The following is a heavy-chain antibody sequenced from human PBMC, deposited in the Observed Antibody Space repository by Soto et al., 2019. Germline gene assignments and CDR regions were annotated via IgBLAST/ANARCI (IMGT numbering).Heavy chain of an antibody. J-gene: IGHJ5*02. Sequence: SETLSLTCTVSGGSISSYYWSWIRQPPGKGLEWIGYIFYSGSTNYNPSLKSRVTISADTSKNQFSLKLSSVTAADTAVYYCARGHSSGWYEGNWFDPWGQGTLVTVSS. CDR3: ARGHSSGWYEGNWFDP. CDR1: GGSISSYY. V-gene: IGHV4-59*01. CDR2: IFYSGST. D-gene: IGHD6-19*01.